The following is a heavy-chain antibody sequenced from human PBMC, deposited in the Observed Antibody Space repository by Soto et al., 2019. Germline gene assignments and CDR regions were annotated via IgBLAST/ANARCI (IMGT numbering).Heavy chain of an antibody. Sequence: PSETLSLTGTVSGGSISNANYYWSWIRHHPGKGLEWIGYIYYSGSTNYNPSLKSRVTISVDTSKNQFSLKLSSVSAADTAVYYCARGAGGNFYFDYWGQGTLVTVSS. J-gene: IGHJ4*02. D-gene: IGHD2-21*02. CDR2: IYYSGST. CDR1: GGSISNANYY. CDR3: ARGAGGNFYFDY. V-gene: IGHV4-31*03.